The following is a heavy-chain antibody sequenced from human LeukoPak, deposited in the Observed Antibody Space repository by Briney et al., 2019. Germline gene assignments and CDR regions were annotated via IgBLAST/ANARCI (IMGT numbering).Heavy chain of an antibody. CDR2: ISYDESDK. D-gene: IGHD2-15*01. CDR3: AKGVVAATNAAYYGMDA. J-gene: IGHJ6*02. Sequence: GGSLRLSCAASGFTFSNYGMHRVRQAPGKGLEWVAVISYDESDKYYADSVKGRFTISRDNSKNTLYLQMNSLRPEDTAVYYCAKGVVAATNAAYYGMDAWGQGTTVTVSS. V-gene: IGHV3-30*18. CDR1: GFTFSNYG.